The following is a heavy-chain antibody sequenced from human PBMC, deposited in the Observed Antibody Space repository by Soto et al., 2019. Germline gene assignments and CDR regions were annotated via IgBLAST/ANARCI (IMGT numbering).Heavy chain of an antibody. V-gene: IGHV1-69*01. CDR1: GGTFSSYA. J-gene: IGHJ4*02. CDR2: IIPIFGTA. D-gene: IGHD4-17*01. Sequence: QVQLVQSGAEVKKPGSSVKVSCKASGGTFSSYAISWVRQAPGQGLEWMGGIIPIFGTANYAQKFQGRVTITADESSSTAYMELSSLRSEDTAVYYCASRKKTTYGDYDGFDYWGQGTLVTVSS. CDR3: ASRKKTTYGDYDGFDY.